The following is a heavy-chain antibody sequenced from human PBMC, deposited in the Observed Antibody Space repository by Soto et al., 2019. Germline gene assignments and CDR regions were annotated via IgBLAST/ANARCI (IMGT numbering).Heavy chain of an antibody. D-gene: IGHD3-3*01. J-gene: IGHJ4*02. CDR3: ASTAYTITIFGVVPKGGGYYFDY. CDR1: GGSISSSSYY. Sequence: PSETLSLTCTVSGGSISSSSYYWGWIRQPPGKGLEWIGSIYYSGSTYYNPSLKSRVTISVDTSKNQFSLKLSSVTAADTAVYYCASTAYTITIFGVVPKGGGYYFDYWGQGTLVTVSS. CDR2: IYYSGST. V-gene: IGHV4-39*01.